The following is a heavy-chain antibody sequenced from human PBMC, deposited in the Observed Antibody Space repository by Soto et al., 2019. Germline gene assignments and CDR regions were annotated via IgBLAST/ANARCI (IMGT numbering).Heavy chain of an antibody. V-gene: IGHV4-59*01. J-gene: IGHJ4*02. D-gene: IGHD3-10*01. CDR1: GGSISGYY. CDR3: ARECYYGAGATVVAY. CDR2: IYYSGTT. Sequence: PSETLSLTCTVSGGSISGYYWSWIRQPPGKGLEWIGYIYYSGTTSYNPSLNSRVTMSVDTSKNQFSLKVNSVTAADTAVYYCARECYYGAGATVVAYWGQGTLVTVSS.